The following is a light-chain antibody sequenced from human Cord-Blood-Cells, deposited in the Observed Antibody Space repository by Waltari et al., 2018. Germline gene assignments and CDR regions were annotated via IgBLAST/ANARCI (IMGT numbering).Light chain of an antibody. V-gene: IGLV2-14*03. CDR2: YVS. Sequence: QSALTQPASVSGSPGQSITISCTGTSTAVGGYNSFSWYQQHPGKAPKLIIYYVSNRPSGVSNRFSGSKSGNTASLTISGLQAEDEADYYCSSYTSSSTWVFGGGTKLTVL. J-gene: IGLJ3*02. CDR1: STAVGGYNS. CDR3: SSYTSSSTWV.